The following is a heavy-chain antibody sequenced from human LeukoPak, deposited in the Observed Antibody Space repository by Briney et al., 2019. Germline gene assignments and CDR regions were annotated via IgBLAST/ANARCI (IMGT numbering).Heavy chain of an antibody. Sequence: SETLSLTCTVSGGSISSGSYYWSWIRQPAGKGLEWIGRIYTSGSTNYNPSLKSRVTISVDTSKNQFSLKLSSVTAADTAVYYCARDITAVAGYYYYYMDAWGKGTTVTVSS. CDR2: IYTSGST. J-gene: IGHJ6*03. CDR1: GGSISSGSYY. V-gene: IGHV4-61*02. CDR3: ARDITAVAGYYYYYMDA. D-gene: IGHD6-19*01.